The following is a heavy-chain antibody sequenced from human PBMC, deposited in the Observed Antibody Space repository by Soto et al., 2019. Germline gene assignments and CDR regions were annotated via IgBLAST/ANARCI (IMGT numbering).Heavy chain of an antibody. Sequence: PGGSLRLSCAACGFTFSTSWMHWVRQAAGKGLVWVSRINSDASTTNYADSVKGRFTISRDNAKNTLYLQMDSLTAEDTAVYYCARGPSGWFGYDYWGQGTLVTVSS. CDR3: ARGPSGWFGYDY. V-gene: IGHV3-74*01. J-gene: IGHJ4*02. CDR1: GFTFSTSW. D-gene: IGHD6-19*01. CDR2: INSDASTT.